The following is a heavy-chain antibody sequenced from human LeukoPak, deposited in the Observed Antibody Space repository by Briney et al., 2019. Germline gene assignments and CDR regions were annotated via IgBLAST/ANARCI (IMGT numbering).Heavy chain of an antibody. V-gene: IGHV3-21*01. Sequence: GGSLRLSCAASGFTVSNKYMTWVRQAPGKGLEWVSSISSSSSYIYYADSVKGRFTISRDNAKNSLYLQMNSLRAEDTAVYYCARGPAWFGELFRGNWFDPWGQGTLVTVSS. CDR3: ARGPAWFGELFRGNWFDP. J-gene: IGHJ5*02. CDR1: GFTVSNKY. CDR2: ISSSSSYI. D-gene: IGHD3-10*01.